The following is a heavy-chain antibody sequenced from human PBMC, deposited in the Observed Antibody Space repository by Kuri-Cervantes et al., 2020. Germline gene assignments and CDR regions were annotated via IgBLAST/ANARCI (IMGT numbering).Heavy chain of an antibody. Sequence: GSLRLSCAVYGGSFSGYSWTWIRQPPGKGLEWIGEINHGGRTNYNPSLKSRVTISVDTSKNQFSLKLSSVTAADTAVYYCARDDYGGNPLMPFDIWGQGTMVTVSS. CDR2: INHGGRT. CDR1: GGSFSGYS. CDR3: ARDDYGGNPLMPFDI. J-gene: IGHJ3*02. V-gene: IGHV4-34*01. D-gene: IGHD4-23*01.